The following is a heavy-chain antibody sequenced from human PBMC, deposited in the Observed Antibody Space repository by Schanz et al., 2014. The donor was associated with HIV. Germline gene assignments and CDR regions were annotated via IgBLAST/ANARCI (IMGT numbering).Heavy chain of an antibody. Sequence: QVQLQESGPGPVKPSETLSLTCTVSGDSISSYYWNWIRQPAGKGLEWIGHIYSSGSTKYNPSLKSRLTPPIDTSNNQLSLKLSSVTAADTAVYYCARQRQTEGYCSGGSCGGWGWFDPWGQGTLVTVSS. D-gene: IGHD2-15*01. CDR2: IYSSGST. CDR3: ARQRQTEGYCSGGSCGGWGWFDP. J-gene: IGHJ5*02. V-gene: IGHV4-4*07. CDR1: GDSISSYY.